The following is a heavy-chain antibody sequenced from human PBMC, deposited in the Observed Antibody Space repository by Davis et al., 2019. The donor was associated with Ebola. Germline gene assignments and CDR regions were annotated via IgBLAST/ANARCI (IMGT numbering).Heavy chain of an antibody. D-gene: IGHD2-2*01. V-gene: IGHV5-51*01. CDR3: ARPPRGYCSSTSCYLEY. Sequence: GESLKISCKASGYSFTNYWIAWVRQMPGKGLEWMGIIYPGDSDTSYSPSFQGQVTISVDTSSNTAYLRWSSLKASDTAMYYCARPPRGYCSSTSCYLEYWGQGTLVTVSS. CDR1: GYSFTNYW. CDR2: IYPGDSDT. J-gene: IGHJ4*02.